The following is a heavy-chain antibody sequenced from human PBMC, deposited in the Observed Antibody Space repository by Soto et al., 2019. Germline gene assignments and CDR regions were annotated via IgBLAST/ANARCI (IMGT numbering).Heavy chain of an antibody. V-gene: IGHV5-51*01. CDR3: ASGYYGSGSYPRDAFDI. Sequence: GESLKISCKGSGYSFSSYWIGWVRQMPGKGLEWMGIIYPGDSDTRYSPSFQGQVTISADKSISTAYLQWSSLKASDTAMYYWASGYYGSGSYPRDAFDIWGQGTMVTVSS. J-gene: IGHJ3*02. CDR2: IYPGDSDT. CDR1: GYSFSSYW. D-gene: IGHD3-10*01.